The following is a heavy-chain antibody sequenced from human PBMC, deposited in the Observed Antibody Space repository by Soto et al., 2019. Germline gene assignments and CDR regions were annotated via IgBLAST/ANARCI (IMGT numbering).Heavy chain of an antibody. CDR3: ARLQQLVLLDVNWFDP. J-gene: IGHJ5*02. CDR1: GFSLSTSGVG. CDR2: IYWDDDK. D-gene: IGHD6-13*01. Sequence: SGPTLVNPTQTLTLTCTFSGFSLSTSGVGVGWIRQPPGKALEWLALIYWDDDKRYSPSLKSRLTITKDTSKNQVVLTMTNMDPVDTATYYCARLQQLVLLDVNWFDPWGQGTLVTVSS. V-gene: IGHV2-5*02.